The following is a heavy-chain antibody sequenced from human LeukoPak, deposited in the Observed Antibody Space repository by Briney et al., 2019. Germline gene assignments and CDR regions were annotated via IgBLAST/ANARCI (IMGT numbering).Heavy chain of an antibody. D-gene: IGHD3-16*01. Sequence: SETLCLTCAVYGGSFSGYYWSWIRQPPGEGLEWIGEINHSGSTNYNPSLKSRVTISVDTSKNQFSLKLSSVTAADTAVYYCAWGRPPLGQFDYWGQGTLVTVSS. CDR2: INHSGST. J-gene: IGHJ4*02. CDR1: GGSFSGYY. CDR3: AWGRPPLGQFDY. V-gene: IGHV4-34*01.